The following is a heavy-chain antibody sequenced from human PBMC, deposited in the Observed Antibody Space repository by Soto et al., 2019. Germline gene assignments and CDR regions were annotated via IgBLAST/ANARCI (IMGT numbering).Heavy chain of an antibody. J-gene: IGHJ5*02. CDR3: ARLDRPPLKPPPSWFDP. V-gene: IGHV4-39*01. CDR2: IYYSGST. CDR1: GGSISSSSYY. D-gene: IGHD2-2*03. Sequence: SETLSLTCTVSGGSISSSSYYWGWIRQPPGKGLEWIGSIYYSGSTYYNPSLKSRVTISVDTSKNQFSLKLSSVTAADTAVYYCARLDRPPLKPPPSWFDPWGQGTLVTVS.